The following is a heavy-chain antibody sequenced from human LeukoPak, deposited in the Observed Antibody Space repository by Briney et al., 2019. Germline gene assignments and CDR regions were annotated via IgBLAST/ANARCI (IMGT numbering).Heavy chain of an antibody. CDR2: IRYDGSNK. CDR3: ASPYCTNGVCYTGATVFDY. CDR1: GFTFSSYG. D-gene: IGHD2-8*01. V-gene: IGHV3-30*02. J-gene: IGHJ4*02. Sequence: GGSLRLSCAASGFTFSSYGMHWVRQAPGKGLEWVAFIRYDGSNKYYADSVKGRFTISRDNSKNTLYLQMNSLRAEDTAVYYCASPYCTNGVCYTGATVFDYWGQGTLVTVSS.